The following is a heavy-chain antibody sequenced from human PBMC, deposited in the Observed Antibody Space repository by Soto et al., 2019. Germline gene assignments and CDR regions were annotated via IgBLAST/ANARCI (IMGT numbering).Heavy chain of an antibody. J-gene: IGHJ6*02. CDR3: ARDREAGYNFYYGMDV. D-gene: IGHD6-19*01. CDR1: GADINTYS. V-gene: IGHV4-4*07. Sequence: SETLSLTCSVSGADINTYSWTWIRQPAWKGLEWIGRIYTSASINYNPSLRGRVTLSVDTSTNRVSLKLASVTAADTAVYYCARDREAGYNFYYGMDVLGQGTTVTVSS. CDR2: IYTSASI.